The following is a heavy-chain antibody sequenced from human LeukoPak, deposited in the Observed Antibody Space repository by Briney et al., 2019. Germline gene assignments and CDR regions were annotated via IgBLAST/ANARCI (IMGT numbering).Heavy chain of an antibody. D-gene: IGHD3-9*01. Sequence: PGGSLRLSCAASGFTFSNAWMSWVRQAPGKGLEWVGRIKSKTDGGTTDYAAPVKGRFTISRDDSKNTLYLQMNSLRAEDTALYYCAKGMSVDILIALEYWGQGILVTVSS. CDR1: GFTFSNAW. CDR3: AKGMSVDILIALEY. J-gene: IGHJ4*02. V-gene: IGHV3-15*01. CDR2: IKSKTDGGTT.